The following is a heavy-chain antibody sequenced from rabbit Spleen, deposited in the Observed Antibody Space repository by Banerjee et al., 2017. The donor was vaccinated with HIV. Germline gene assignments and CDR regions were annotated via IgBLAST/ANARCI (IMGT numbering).Heavy chain of an antibody. Sequence: QEQLVESGGGLVQPEGSLTLTCTASGVSFSNNYYMCWVHQAPGKGLEWIACIDTGSKGITYYASWAKGRFTISKTSSTTVTLQMTRLTAADTATYFCARDTSSSFSSYGMDLWGPGTLVTVS. D-gene: IGHD1-1*01. CDR1: GVSFSNNYY. CDR3: ARDTSSSFSSYGMDL. V-gene: IGHV1S45*01. CDR2: IDTGSKGIT. J-gene: IGHJ6*01.